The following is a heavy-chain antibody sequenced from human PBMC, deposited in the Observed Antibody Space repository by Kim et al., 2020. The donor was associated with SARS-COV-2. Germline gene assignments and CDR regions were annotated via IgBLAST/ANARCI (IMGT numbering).Heavy chain of an antibody. J-gene: IGHJ5*02. D-gene: IGHD2-15*01. V-gene: IGHV3-33*01. CDR3: AIDQVDWMDA. CDR2: IWYGGSDE. Sequence: GGSLRLSCAASGFTFSSYGMHWVRQAPGKGLEWVAVIWYGGSDEYYADSVKGRFTISRDNSKNTLYLQMNSLRAEDTAVYYCAIDQVDWMDAWGRGTLVTVSS. CDR1: GFTFSSYG.